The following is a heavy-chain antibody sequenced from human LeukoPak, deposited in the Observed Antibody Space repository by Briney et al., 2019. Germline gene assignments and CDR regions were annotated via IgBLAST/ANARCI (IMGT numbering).Heavy chain of an antibody. Sequence: SETLSLTCTVSGGSISSGSYYWRWIRQPAGKGLEWIGRIYTSGSTNYNPSLKSRVTISVDTSKNQFSLKLSSVTAADTAVYYCARDSVGYYDSSGYSIWGQGTMVTVSS. J-gene: IGHJ3*02. V-gene: IGHV4-61*02. CDR1: GGSISSGSYY. CDR2: IYTSGST. CDR3: ARDSVGYYDSSGYSI. D-gene: IGHD3-22*01.